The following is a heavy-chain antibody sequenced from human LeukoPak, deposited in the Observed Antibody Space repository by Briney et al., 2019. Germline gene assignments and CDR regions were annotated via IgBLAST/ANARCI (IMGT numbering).Heavy chain of an antibody. CDR1: GGTFSSYA. CDR2: IIPILGIA. CDR3: ARDYRSVRGVSLFDY. J-gene: IGHJ4*02. D-gene: IGHD3-10*01. V-gene: IGHV1-69*04. Sequence: ASVKVSCKASGGTFSSYAISWVRQAPGQGLEWMGRIIPILGIANYAQKFQGRVTITADKSTSTAYMELSSLRSEDTAVYYCARDYRSVRGVSLFDYWGQGTLVTVSS.